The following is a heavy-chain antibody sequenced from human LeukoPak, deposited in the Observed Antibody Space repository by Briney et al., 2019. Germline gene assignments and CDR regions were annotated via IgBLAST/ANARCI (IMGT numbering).Heavy chain of an antibody. CDR1: GLTVSSNS. CDR3: ARARSSYGYGDAFDI. D-gene: IGHD5-18*01. J-gene: IGHJ3*02. V-gene: IGHV3-30*04. Sequence: GGSLRLSCAASGLTVSSNSMSWVRQAPGKGLEWVAVISYDGSSKYYADSVKGRFTISRDNSKNTLYLQMNSQRAEDTAVYYCARARSSYGYGDAFDIWGQGTMVTVSS. CDR2: ISYDGSSK.